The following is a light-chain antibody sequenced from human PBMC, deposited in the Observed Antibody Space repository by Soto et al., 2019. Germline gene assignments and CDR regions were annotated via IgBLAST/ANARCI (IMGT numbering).Light chain of an antibody. CDR3: NSYTSNNTHV. J-gene: IGLJ1*01. CDR1: SSDVGGYNY. Sequence: QSALTQPPSASGSPGQSVTISCTGTSSDVGGYNYVSWYQQHPGKAPKLMIYDVSNRPSGVSNRFSGSKSGNTASLTISGLRAEDEADYYCNSYTSNNTHVFGTGTKVTVL. V-gene: IGLV2-14*03. CDR2: DVS.